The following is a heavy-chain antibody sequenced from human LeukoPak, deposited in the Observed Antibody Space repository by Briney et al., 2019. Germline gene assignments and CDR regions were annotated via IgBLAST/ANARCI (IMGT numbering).Heavy chain of an antibody. CDR2: FYPGDSDT. Sequence: GESLKISCKGSGYSFTSYWIGWARQMRGKGLEWMGIFYPGDSDTRYSPSFQGQVTISADKSISTAYLQWSSLKASDTAIYYCARTDYYYYYMDVCEKGTTVTVSS. J-gene: IGHJ6*03. CDR1: GYSFTSYW. CDR3: ARTDYYYYYMDV. V-gene: IGHV5-51*01.